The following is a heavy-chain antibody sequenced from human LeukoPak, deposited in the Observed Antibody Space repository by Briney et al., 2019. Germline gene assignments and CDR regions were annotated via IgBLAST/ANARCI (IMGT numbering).Heavy chain of an antibody. V-gene: IGHV1-2*02. D-gene: IGHD2-2*01. CDR3: ARTKRAPAASPFDY. CDR1: GYTFTGYY. CDR2: INPNSGGT. J-gene: IGHJ4*02. Sequence: ASVKVSCKASGYTFTGYYMHWVRQAPGQGLEWMGWINPNSGGTNYAQKFQGRVTMTRDTSISTAYMELSRLRSDDTAVYYRARTKRAPAASPFDYWGQGTLVTVSS.